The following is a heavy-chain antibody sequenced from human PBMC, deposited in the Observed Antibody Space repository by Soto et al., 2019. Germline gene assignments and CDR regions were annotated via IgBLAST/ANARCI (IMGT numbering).Heavy chain of an antibody. Sequence: GGSLRLSCAASGFTFSDYYMSWIRQAPGKGLEWVSYISSSGSTIYYADSVKGRFTISRDNAKNSLYLQMNSLRAEDTAVYYCARMYYDYVWGSYPDGYWGQGTLVTVSS. CDR3: ARMYYDYVWGSYPDGY. D-gene: IGHD3-16*02. J-gene: IGHJ4*02. CDR1: GFTFSDYY. CDR2: ISSSGSTI. V-gene: IGHV3-11*01.